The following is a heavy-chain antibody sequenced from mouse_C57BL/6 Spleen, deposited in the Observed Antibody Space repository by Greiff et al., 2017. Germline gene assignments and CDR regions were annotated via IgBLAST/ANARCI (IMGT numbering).Heavy chain of an antibody. J-gene: IGHJ2*01. CDR1: GYTFPAYK. CDR2: IDPKIGGT. V-gene: IGHV1-15*01. Sequence: VQLQESGAELVRPGASVTLSCKPSGYTFPAYKMHWVKRTPVLGLDWIGPIDPKIGGTTYNQKFKGKAILTADKSSSTAYMELRSLTSEDSAVYYCTRKLLLPYYLDYWGQGTTLTVSS. D-gene: IGHD1-1*01. CDR3: TRKLLLPYYLDY.